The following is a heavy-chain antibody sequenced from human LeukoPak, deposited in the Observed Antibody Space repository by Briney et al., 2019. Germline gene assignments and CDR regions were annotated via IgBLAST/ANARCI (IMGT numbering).Heavy chain of an antibody. CDR3: ASYSSSYKFWYFDL. Sequence: SETLSLTCTVSGGSISSYYWSWIRQPPGKGLEWIGYIYYSGSTNYNPSLKSRVTISVDTSKNQFSLKLSSVTAAGTAVYYCASYSSSYKFWYFDLWGRGTLVTVSS. V-gene: IGHV4-59*01. CDR1: GGSISSYY. D-gene: IGHD6-13*01. CDR2: IYYSGST. J-gene: IGHJ2*01.